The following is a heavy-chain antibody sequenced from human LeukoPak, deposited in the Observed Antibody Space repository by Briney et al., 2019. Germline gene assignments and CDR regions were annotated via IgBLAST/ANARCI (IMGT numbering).Heavy chain of an antibody. CDR1: GFSFTNYW. D-gene: IGHD6-19*01. V-gene: IGHV5-51*01. CDR2: IYPGDSDT. Sequence: GESLKISCKGSGFSFTNYWIGWVRQMPGKGLEWMGIIYPGDSDTRYGPSFQGQVTISADRSISTAYLQWSSLKASDTAMYYCARSWVAGYGTVLDYWGQGTLVTVSS. CDR3: ARSWVAGYGTVLDY. J-gene: IGHJ4*02.